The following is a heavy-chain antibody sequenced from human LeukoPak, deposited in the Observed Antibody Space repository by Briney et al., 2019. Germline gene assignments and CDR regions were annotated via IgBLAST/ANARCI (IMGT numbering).Heavy chain of an antibody. CDR1: GFTFSSYA. J-gene: IGHJ4*02. V-gene: IGHV3-23*01. D-gene: IGHD3-10*02. Sequence: PGGSLRLSCAASGFTFSSYAMSWVRQAPGKGLEWVSAISGSGGSTYYADSVKGRFTISRDNAKNSVFLQMNSLTHDDTAVYYCARAVDVADYWGQGTLVTVSS. CDR3: ARAVDVADY. CDR2: ISGSGGST.